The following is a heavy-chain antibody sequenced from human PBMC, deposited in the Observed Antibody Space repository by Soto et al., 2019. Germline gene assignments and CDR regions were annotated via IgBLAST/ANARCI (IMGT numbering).Heavy chain of an antibody. D-gene: IGHD3-10*01. J-gene: IGHJ6*02. CDR3: ARDLDYYGSGSYSSYYYYYYGMDV. V-gene: IGHV3-33*01. CDR1: GFTFSSYG. Sequence: GGSLRLSCAASGFTFSSYGMHWVRQAPGKGLEWVAVIWYDGSNKYYADSVKGRFTISRDNSKNTLYLQMNSLRAEDTAVYYCARDLDYYGSGSYSSYYYYYYGMDVWGQGTTVTVSS. CDR2: IWYDGSNK.